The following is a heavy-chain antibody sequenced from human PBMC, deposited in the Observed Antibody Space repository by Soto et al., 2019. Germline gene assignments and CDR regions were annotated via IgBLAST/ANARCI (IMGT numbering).Heavy chain of an antibody. CDR2: IGSSGRTI. J-gene: IGHJ4*02. V-gene: IGHV3-11*01. CDR3: ASGGSLAPEY. Sequence: QVQLVESGGGLVKPGESLRLSCAAFGFNFSDYYMTWIRQAPGKGLEWVSSIGSSGRTIYYADSVKGRFTISRDNAKKSVILQMSSLSVEDTAVYYCASGGSLAPEYWGQGTLVTVSS. CDR1: GFNFSDYY. D-gene: IGHD3-16*01.